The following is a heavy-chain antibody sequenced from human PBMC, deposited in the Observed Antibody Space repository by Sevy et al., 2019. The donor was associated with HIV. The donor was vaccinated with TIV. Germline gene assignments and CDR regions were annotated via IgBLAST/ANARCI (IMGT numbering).Heavy chain of an antibody. CDR2: ITWNSGGI. Sequence: GGSLRLSCVVSGLTFDDYAMHWVRRPPGKGLEWVSGITWNSGGIGYADSVKGRFTISRDNAKKSLYLQMNSLRIEDTAFYYCAGGAAAGRWFDSWGQGTLGTVSS. J-gene: IGHJ5*01. V-gene: IGHV3-9*01. D-gene: IGHD6-13*01. CDR3: AGGAAAGRWFDS. CDR1: GLTFDDYA.